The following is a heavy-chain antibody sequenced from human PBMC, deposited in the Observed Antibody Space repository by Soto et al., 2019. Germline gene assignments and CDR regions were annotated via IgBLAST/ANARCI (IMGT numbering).Heavy chain of an antibody. Sequence: QVQLVESGGGVVQPGRSLRLSCAASGFTFSSFGMHWVRQAPGKGLEWVAAIWFDGSNKYYADSVKGRFAISRDNSKNTLYLQMNSLRVEDTAVYYCVIESGSYHFDYWGQGTLVTVSS. CDR3: VIESGSYHFDY. J-gene: IGHJ4*02. V-gene: IGHV3-33*01. CDR1: GFTFSSFG. CDR2: IWFDGSNK. D-gene: IGHD1-26*01.